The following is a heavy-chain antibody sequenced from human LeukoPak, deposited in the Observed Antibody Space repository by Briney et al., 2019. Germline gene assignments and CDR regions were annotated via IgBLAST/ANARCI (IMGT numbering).Heavy chain of an antibody. CDR1: GFTFSTYN. CDR3: ARVLTLSGWFADY. V-gene: IGHV3-48*01. Sequence: PGGSLRLSCAASGFTFSTYNMNGVRQAPGKGLEWVSSISGTGSSTYYTDSVKGRFTISRDNAKNSLYLQMNSLRAEDTAVYYCARVLTLSGWFADYWGQGTLVTVSS. D-gene: IGHD6-19*01. J-gene: IGHJ4*02. CDR2: ISGTGSST.